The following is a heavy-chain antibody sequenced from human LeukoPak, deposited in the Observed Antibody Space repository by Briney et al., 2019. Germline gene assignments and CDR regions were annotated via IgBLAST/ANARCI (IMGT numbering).Heavy chain of an antibody. Sequence: PGGSLRLSCAASGFIFSKYTMNWVRQAPGKGLEWVSSISSSSTYIYYADSVKGRFTISRDNSKNTLYLQMNSLRAEDTAVYYCAKGIAVAGTGFDYWGQGTLVTVSS. CDR2: ISSSSTYI. D-gene: IGHD6-19*01. CDR1: GFIFSKYT. J-gene: IGHJ4*02. V-gene: IGHV3-21*04. CDR3: AKGIAVAGTGFDY.